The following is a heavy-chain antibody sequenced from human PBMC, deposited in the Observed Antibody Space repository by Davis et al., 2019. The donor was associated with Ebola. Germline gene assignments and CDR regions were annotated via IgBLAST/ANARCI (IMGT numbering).Heavy chain of an antibody. CDR3: ASYLWQWLRYFQH. CDR1: GGSISSSSYY. Sequence: PSETLSLTCTVSGGSISSSSYYWGWIRQPPGKGLEWIGSIYYSGSTYYNPSLKSRVTISVDTSKNQFSLKLSSVTAADTAVYYCASYLWQWLRYFQHWGQGTLVTVSS. D-gene: IGHD6-19*01. J-gene: IGHJ1*01. CDR2: IYYSGST. V-gene: IGHV4-39*01.